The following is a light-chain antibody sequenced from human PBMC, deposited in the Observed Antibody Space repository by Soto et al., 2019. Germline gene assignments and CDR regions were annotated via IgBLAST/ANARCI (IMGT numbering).Light chain of an antibody. CDR2: EVS. CDR3: SSYAGSNNYVV. V-gene: IGLV2-8*01. Sequence: QSALTQPPSASGSPGQSVTISCTGTSSDVGGYNYVSWYQQHPGKAPKLMIYEVSKRPSGVPDRFSGSKSGNTASLTVSGLQAEDEADYYCSSYAGSNNYVVFGGGT. CDR1: SSDVGGYNY. J-gene: IGLJ2*01.